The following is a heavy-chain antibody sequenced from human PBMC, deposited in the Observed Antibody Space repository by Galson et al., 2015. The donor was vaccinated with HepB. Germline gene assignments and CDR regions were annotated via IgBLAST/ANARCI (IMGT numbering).Heavy chain of an antibody. CDR1: GFTFTDYA. CDR3: ANSYYDSSGDYFKVPDR. D-gene: IGHD3-22*01. CDR2: ISYDGSKK. V-gene: IGHV3-30*18. Sequence: SLRLSCAASGFTFTDYAMHWVRQAPGKGLEWVAVISYDGSKKHHIESVKGRFTISRDNSNNTLYLQMSSLRAEDTAIYYGANSYYDSSGDYFKVPDRWGRGTLVTVSS. J-gene: IGHJ4*02.